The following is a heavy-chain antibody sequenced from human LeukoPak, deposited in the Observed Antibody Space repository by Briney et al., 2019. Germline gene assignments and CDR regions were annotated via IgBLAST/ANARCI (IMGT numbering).Heavy chain of an antibody. CDR1: DFDFSSHA. J-gene: IGHJ4*02. D-gene: IGHD4-17*01. CDR3: ANEIRPNDY. V-gene: IGHV3-23*01. Sequence: PGGSPRLSCEASDFDFSSHAMTWVRQALGKGLEWLSAISISGTKTYYGDSVKGRFFISRDNSKNTLYLHMNSLRVGDTGIYYCANEIRPNDYWGQGTLVTVAS. CDR2: ISISGTKT.